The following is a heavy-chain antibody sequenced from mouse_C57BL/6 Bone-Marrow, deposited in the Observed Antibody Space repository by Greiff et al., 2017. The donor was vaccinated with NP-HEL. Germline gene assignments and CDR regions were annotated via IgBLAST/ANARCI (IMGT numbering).Heavy chain of an antibody. Sequence: EEKLVESGPGLAKPSQTLSLTCSVTGYSITSDYWNWIRKFPGNKLEYMGYISYSGSTYYNPSLKSRISITRDTSKNQYYLQLNSVTTEDTATYYCARSPLWLRRNYYAMDYWGQGTSVTVSS. V-gene: IGHV3-8*01. D-gene: IGHD2-2*01. CDR1: GYSITSDY. CDR3: ARSPLWLRRNYYAMDY. CDR2: ISYSGST. J-gene: IGHJ4*01.